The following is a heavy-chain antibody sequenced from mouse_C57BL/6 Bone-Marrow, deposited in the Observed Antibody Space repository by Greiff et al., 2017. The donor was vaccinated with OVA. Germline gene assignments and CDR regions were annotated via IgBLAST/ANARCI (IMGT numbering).Heavy chain of an antibody. Sequence: QVQLQQSGPELVKPGASVKISCKASGYAFSSSWMNWVKQRPGKGLEWIGRIYPGDGDTNYNGKFKGKATLTADKSSSTAYMQLSSLTSEDSAVYFCARLGLFDYWGQGTTLTVSS. D-gene: IGHD3-1*01. CDR3: ARLGLFDY. V-gene: IGHV1-82*01. CDR2: IYPGDGDT. CDR1: GYAFSSSW. J-gene: IGHJ2*01.